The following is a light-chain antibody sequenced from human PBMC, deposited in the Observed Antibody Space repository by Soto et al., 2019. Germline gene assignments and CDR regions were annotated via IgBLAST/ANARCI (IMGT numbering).Light chain of an antibody. CDR2: EVT. V-gene: IGLV2-14*01. CDR3: AAYTSSSTLEV. J-gene: IGLJ2*01. Sequence: QSALTQPASVSGSPGQSITISCTGTASDVAAYNYVSWYQQHPGKAPKLIIYEVTNRPSGVSNRFSGSKSGNTASLAISGLQAEDEADYYCAAYTSSSTLEVFGGGTKLTVL. CDR1: ASDVAAYNY.